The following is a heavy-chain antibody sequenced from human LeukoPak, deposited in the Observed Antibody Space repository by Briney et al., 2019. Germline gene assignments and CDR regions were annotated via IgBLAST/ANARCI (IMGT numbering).Heavy chain of an antibody. CDR3: ARGRGYSYGFAY. Sequence: GGSLRLSCAASGFTFSSYSMNWVRQAPGKGLEWVSYISSSGSTIYYADSVKGRFTISRDNAKNSLYLQMNSLRAEDTAVYYCARGRGYSYGFAYWGQGTLVTVSS. CDR1: GFTFSSYS. D-gene: IGHD5-18*01. J-gene: IGHJ4*02. V-gene: IGHV3-48*04. CDR2: ISSSGSTI.